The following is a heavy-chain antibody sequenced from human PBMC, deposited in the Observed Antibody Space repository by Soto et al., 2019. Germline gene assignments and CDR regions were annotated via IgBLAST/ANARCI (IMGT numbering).Heavy chain of an antibody. CDR1: GFTFSSYD. V-gene: IGHV3-30*18. CDR3: VKDGSSGWPYFYDMDV. J-gene: IGHJ6*02. Sequence: PXGSLRLSCAASGFTFSSYDMHWVRQAPGKGLEWVAVISYDGRNKYYADAVKGRFTISRDNSKNTLYLQMSSLRAEDTAVYYCVKDGSSGWPYFYDMDVWGQGTTVTVSS. D-gene: IGHD6-19*01. CDR2: ISYDGRNK.